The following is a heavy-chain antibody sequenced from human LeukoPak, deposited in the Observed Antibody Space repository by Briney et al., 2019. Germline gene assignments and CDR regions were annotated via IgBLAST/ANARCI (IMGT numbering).Heavy chain of an antibody. CDR3: ARGSSDSSWYGRSYYYYGMDV. D-gene: IGHD6-13*01. CDR2: IYHSGST. Sequence: PSETLSLTCAVSGGSISSGGYSWSWIRQPPGKGLEWIGYIYHSGSTYYNPSLKSRVTISVDRSKNQFSLKLSSVTAADTAVYYCARGSSDSSWYGRSYYYYGMDVWGQGTTVTVSS. J-gene: IGHJ6*02. CDR1: GGSISSGGYS. V-gene: IGHV4-30-2*01.